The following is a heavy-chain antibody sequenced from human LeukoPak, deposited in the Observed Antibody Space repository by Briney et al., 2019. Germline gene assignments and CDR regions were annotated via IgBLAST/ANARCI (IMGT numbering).Heavy chain of an antibody. J-gene: IGHJ6*02. CDR3: CRRWLNYYYYGMDV. CDR1: EFTFSSHW. D-gene: IGHD5-18*01. Sequence: GGSLRLSCAASEFTFSSHWMSWVRQAPGKGLEWVANMKEDGSEKYYVDSVKGRFTISRDNAKNSLYLQMNSLRAEDTAVYYCCRRWLNYYYYGMDVWGQGTTVTVSS. V-gene: IGHV3-7*01. CDR2: MKEDGSEK.